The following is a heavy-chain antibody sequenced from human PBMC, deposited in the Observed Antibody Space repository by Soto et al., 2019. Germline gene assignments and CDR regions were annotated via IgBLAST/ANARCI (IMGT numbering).Heavy chain of an antibody. V-gene: IGHV1-69*02. Sequence: QVQLVQSGAEVKKPGSSVKVSCRATGGPFSSYTFTWVRQASGQGLEWMGRIIPVLGLANYAQKFQDRVTSTADNSTGTVYMELRGLISEDTAVYYCARSGWGGPSGKWGRGSLVTVSS. D-gene: IGHD6-25*01. J-gene: IGHJ4*01. CDR3: ARSGWGGPSGK. CDR1: GGPFSSYT. CDR2: IIPVLGLA.